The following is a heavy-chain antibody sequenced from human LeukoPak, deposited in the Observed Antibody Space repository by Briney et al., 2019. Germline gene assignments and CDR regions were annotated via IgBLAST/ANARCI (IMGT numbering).Heavy chain of an antibody. CDR1: GGTFSSYT. V-gene: IGHV1-69*04. CDR2: IIPILGIA. Sequence: SVKVSCKASGGTFSSYTISWVRQAPGQGLEWMGRIIPILGIANYAQKFQGRVTITADKSTSTAYMELSSLRSEDTAVYYCARDQSMPYDALDIWGQGTMVTVSS. CDR3: ARDQSMPYDALDI. D-gene: IGHD2/OR15-2a*01. J-gene: IGHJ3*02.